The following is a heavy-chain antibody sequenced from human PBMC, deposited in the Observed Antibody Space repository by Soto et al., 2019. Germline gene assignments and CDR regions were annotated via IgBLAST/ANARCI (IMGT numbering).Heavy chain of an antibody. Sequence: EVQLVESGGGLVKPGGSLRLSCAASGFTFSSYSMNWVRQAPGKGLEWVSSISSSSSYIYYADSVKGRFTISRDNAKNSLYRQMNSLRAEDTAVYYCARDPGTFSSSWFDAFDIWGQGTMVTVSS. CDR3: ARDPGTFSSSWFDAFDI. V-gene: IGHV3-21*01. J-gene: IGHJ3*02. CDR2: ISSSSSYI. D-gene: IGHD6-13*01. CDR1: GFTFSSYS.